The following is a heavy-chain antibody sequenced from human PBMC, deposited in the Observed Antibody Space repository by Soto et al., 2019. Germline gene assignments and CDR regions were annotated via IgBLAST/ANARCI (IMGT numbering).Heavy chain of an antibody. D-gene: IGHD3-10*01. CDR2: IKPNSGGT. CDR3: ARTRGVIPRVTYNWFDP. Sequence: ASVKVSCKASGYSFSGYYMNWVRQAPGQGLEWMGWIKPNSGGTDYAQKFQGRVTMTRDTSISTAYMELRGLRYDDTAVYYCARTRGVIPRVTYNWFDPWGQGTLVTVS. V-gene: IGHV1-2*02. J-gene: IGHJ5*02. CDR1: GYSFSGYY.